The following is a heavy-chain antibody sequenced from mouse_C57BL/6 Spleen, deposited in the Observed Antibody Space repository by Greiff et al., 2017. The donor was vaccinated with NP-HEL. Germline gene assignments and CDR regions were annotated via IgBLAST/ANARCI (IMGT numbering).Heavy chain of an antibody. CDR1: GFTFSSYA. J-gene: IGHJ4*01. V-gene: IGHV5-4*01. CDR3: AKEGSKGSAMDD. D-gene: IGHD1-1*01. CDR2: ISDGGSYT. Sequence: EVKLVESGGGLVKPGGSLKLSCAASGFTFSSYAMSWVRQTPEKRLEWVATISDGGSYTYYPDNVKGRFTISRDNAKNNLYLQMNHLKSEDTAMYYCAKEGSKGSAMDDWGQGTSVTVSS.